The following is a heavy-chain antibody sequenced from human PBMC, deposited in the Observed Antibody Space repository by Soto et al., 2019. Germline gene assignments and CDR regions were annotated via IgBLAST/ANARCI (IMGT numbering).Heavy chain of an antibody. CDR1: GFTFSDYY. Sequence: QVQLVESGGGLVKPGGSLRLSCAASGFTFSDYYMYWIRQAPGKGLDWVSYISNSGTTIYYADSVKGRFTISRDNAKNTLFLQMNCLRAEDTAVYYCARRLGYCSGGSCPTDSWGQGTLVTVSS. V-gene: IGHV3-11*01. J-gene: IGHJ4*02. CDR2: ISNSGTTI. CDR3: ARRLGYCSGGSCPTDS. D-gene: IGHD2-15*01.